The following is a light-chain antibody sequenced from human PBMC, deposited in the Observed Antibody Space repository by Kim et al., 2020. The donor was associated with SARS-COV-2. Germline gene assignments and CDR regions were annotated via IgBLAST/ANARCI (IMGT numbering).Light chain of an antibody. CDR1: SGSIASNY. Sequence: NFMLTQPHSVSYSPGKTVTISCTGSSGSIASNYVQWYQQRPGSAPTTVIYEDNQRPSGVPDRFSGSIDSSSNSASLTISGLKTEDEADYYCQSYDSSNPWVFGGGTQLTVL. CDR2: EDN. CDR3: QSYDSSNPWV. J-gene: IGLJ3*02. V-gene: IGLV6-57*02.